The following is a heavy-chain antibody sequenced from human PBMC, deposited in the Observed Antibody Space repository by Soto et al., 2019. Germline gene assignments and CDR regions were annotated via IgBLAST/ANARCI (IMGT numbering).Heavy chain of an antibody. J-gene: IGHJ6*02. CDR1: GFTLNNYW. Sequence: QLVESGGGLVQPGGSLRLSCAASGFTLNNYWMHWVRQAPGMGLVWVPRINGDATSTSYADSVKGRFTISRDNARNTLYLQMNSLRAENTALYYCARGDIAAETFFYYYGMDLWGQGTTVTVS. CDR2: INGDATST. D-gene: IGHD6-13*01. V-gene: IGHV3-74*01. CDR3: ARGDIAAETFFYYYGMDL.